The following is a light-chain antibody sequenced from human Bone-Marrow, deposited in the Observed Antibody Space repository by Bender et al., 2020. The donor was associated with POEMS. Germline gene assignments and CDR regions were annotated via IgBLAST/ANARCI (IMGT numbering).Light chain of an antibody. CDR3: AVWDDSLNGWV. J-gene: IGLJ3*02. CDR1: SSNIGAHA. CDR2: TNT. V-gene: IGLV1-44*01. Sequence: QSVLTQPPSASGTPGQRVTISCSGGSSNIGAHAVNWYQQLPGTPPKVLIYTNTNRPPGVPDRLSGSRSGTSASLAISGLQSEDEADYYCAVWDDSLNGWVFGGGTKLTVL.